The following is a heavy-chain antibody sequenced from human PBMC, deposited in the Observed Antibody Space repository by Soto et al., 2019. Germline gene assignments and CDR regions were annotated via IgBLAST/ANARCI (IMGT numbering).Heavy chain of an antibody. Sequence: GGSLRLSCAASGFTFSSYSMNWVRQAPGKGLEWVSYISSSSSTIYYADSVKGRFTISRDNAKNSLYLQMNSLRDEDTAVYYCARVPGSGELLGDAFDIWGQGTMVTVSS. J-gene: IGHJ3*02. CDR3: ARVPGSGELLGDAFDI. CDR2: ISSSSSTI. D-gene: IGHD1-26*01. V-gene: IGHV3-48*02. CDR1: GFTFSSYS.